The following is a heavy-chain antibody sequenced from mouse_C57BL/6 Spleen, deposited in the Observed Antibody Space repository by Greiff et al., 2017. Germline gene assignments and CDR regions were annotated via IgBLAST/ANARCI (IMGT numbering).Heavy chain of an antibody. J-gene: IGHJ2*01. CDR2: ISDGGSYT. CDR3: ARDPLYYSNYLDY. CDR1: GFTFSSYA. V-gene: IGHV5-4*01. D-gene: IGHD2-5*01. Sequence: EVQVVESGGGLVKPGGSLKLSCAASGFTFSSYAMSWVRQTPEKRLEWVATISDGGSYTYYPDNVKGRFTISRDNAKNNLYLQMSHLKSEDTAMYYCARDPLYYSNYLDYWGQGTTLTVSS.